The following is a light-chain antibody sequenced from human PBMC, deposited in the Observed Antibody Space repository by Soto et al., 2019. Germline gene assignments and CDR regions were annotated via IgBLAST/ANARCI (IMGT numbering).Light chain of an antibody. CDR1: QEISNY. CDR2: KAS. Sequence: DIQMTQSPSSLSASVGDRVTITCQASQEISNYLNWYQQKPGKAPKLLIYKASTLKSGVPSRFSGSGSGTEFTLTISSLQPDDFATYYCQHYNSYSEAFGQGTKVDIK. CDR3: QHYNSYSEA. J-gene: IGKJ1*01. V-gene: IGKV1-5*03.